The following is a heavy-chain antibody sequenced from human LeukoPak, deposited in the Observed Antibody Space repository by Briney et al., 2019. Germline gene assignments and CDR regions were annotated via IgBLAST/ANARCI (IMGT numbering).Heavy chain of an antibody. J-gene: IGHJ3*02. CDR2: INPSGGST. D-gene: IGHD2-2*02. CDR1: GYTFTGYY. V-gene: IGHV1-46*03. CDR3: ARDLQYCSSTSCYNDDAFDI. Sequence: ASVKVSCKASGYTFTGYYMHWVRQAPGQGLEWMGIINPSGGSTSYAQKFQGRVTMTRDTSTSTVYMELSSLRSEDTAVYYCARDLQYCSSTSCYNDDAFDIWGQGTMVTVSS.